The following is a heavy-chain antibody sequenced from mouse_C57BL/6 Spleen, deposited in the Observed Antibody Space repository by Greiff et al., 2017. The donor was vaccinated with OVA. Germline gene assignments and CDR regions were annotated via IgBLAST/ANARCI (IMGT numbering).Heavy chain of an antibody. CDR1: GFSLTSYG. J-gene: IGHJ4*01. CDR3: ASYKDAMDY. V-gene: IGHV2-2*01. CDR2: IWSGGST. Sequence: QVQLQQSGPGLVQPSQSLSITCTVSGFSLTSYGVHWVRQSPGKGLEWLGVIWSGGSTDYNAAFISRLSISKDNSKSQVFFKMNSLQADDTAIYYCASYKDAMDYWGQGTSVTVSS. D-gene: IGHD1-3*01.